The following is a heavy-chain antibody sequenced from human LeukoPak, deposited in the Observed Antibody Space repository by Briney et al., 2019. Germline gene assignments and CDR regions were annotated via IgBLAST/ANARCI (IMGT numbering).Heavy chain of an antibody. CDR3: ARDVGRLEPQDSIDY. D-gene: IGHD1-1*01. J-gene: IGHJ4*02. CDR1: GFTFSSYG. Sequence: GGSLRLSCAASGFTFSSYGMHWVRQAPGKGLEWVAFIRYDGSNKYYADSVKGRFTISRDNAKNSLYLQMNSLRAEDTALYYCARDVGRLEPQDSIDYWGQGTLVTVSS. CDR2: IRYDGSNK. V-gene: IGHV3-30*02.